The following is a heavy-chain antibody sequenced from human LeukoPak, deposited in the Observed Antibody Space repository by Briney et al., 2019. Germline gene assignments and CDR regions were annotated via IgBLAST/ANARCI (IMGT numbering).Heavy chain of an antibody. CDR2: ISGSGGST. J-gene: IGHJ4*02. D-gene: IGHD4-17*01. CDR1: GFTFSSDA. V-gene: IGHV3-23*01. Sequence: GGSLRLSCAASGFTFSSDAMSWVRQAPGKGLEWVSAISGSGGSTPYADSVKGRFTISRDNSKNTLYLQMSSLRVEDTAVYYCAKGGIRSDGFEYWGQGTPVTVSS. CDR3: AKGGIRSDGFEY.